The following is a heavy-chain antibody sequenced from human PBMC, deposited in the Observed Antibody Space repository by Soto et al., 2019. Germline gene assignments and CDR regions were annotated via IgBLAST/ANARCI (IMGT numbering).Heavy chain of an antibody. V-gene: IGHV1-69*02. CDR1: GGTFSSYT. CDR3: ARVGATVTTRYYYTDV. Sequence: QVQLVQSGAEVKKPGSSVKVSCKASGGTFSSYTISWVRQAPGQGLEWMGRIIPILGIANYAQKFQGRVTITADKSTSTAYMELSSLRSEDTAVYYCARVGATVTTRYYYTDVWGKGTTVTVSS. CDR2: IIPILGIA. J-gene: IGHJ6*03. D-gene: IGHD4-17*01.